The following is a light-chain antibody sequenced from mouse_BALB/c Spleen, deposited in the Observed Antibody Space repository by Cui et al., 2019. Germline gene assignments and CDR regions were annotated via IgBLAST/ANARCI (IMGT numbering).Light chain of an antibody. J-gene: IGKJ1*01. Sequence: DILMTQSPSSMSVPLGDTVSITCHASQGISSNIGWLQQKPGKSFKGLIYHGTNLEDGVPSRFSGSGSGADYSLTISSLESEDFADYYCVQYAQFPWTFGGGTKLEIK. CDR3: VQYAQFPWT. V-gene: IGKV14-100*01. CDR1: QGISSN. CDR2: HGT.